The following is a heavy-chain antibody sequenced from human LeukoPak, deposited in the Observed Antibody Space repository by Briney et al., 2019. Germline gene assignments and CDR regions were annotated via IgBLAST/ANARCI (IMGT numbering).Heavy chain of an antibody. CDR1: GGSISSSRYY. D-gene: IGHD6-19*01. J-gene: IGHJ4*02. Sequence: KSSETLSLACTVSGGSISSSRYYWGWIRQPPGKGLEWIGSMYYSGSTYYNPSLKSRVTVSVDTSKNQFSLKLSSVTAADTAVYYCASFRPDRYSSGPRFDYWGQGTLVTVSS. CDR2: MYYSGST. V-gene: IGHV4-39*01. CDR3: ASFRPDRYSSGPRFDY.